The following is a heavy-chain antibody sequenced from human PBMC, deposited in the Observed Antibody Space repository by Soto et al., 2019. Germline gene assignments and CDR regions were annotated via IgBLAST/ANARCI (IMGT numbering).Heavy chain of an antibody. CDR1: GGSISSNF. V-gene: IGHV4-59*08. CDR3: ARHWGNIGYSYVDY. Sequence: SETLSLTCTVSGGSISSNFWSWIRQPPGKGLEWIGYIYYSRSTNYNPSLKSRVTISEDTSKNQFSLKLSSVTAADTAVYYCARHWGNIGYSYVDYWGQGTLVTVSS. D-gene: IGHD5-18*01. CDR2: IYYSRST. J-gene: IGHJ4*02.